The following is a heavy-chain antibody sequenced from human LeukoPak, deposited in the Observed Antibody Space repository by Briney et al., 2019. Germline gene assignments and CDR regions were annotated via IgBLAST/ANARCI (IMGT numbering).Heavy chain of an antibody. CDR1: GFTFSSYS. CDR3: ARDRVDVTIFGVVAVNDY. V-gene: IGHV3-21*01. CDR2: ISSSSSYI. D-gene: IGHD3-3*01. Sequence: PGGSLRLSCAASGFTFSSYSMNWVRQAPGKGLEWVSSISSSSSYIYYADSVKGRSTISRDNAKNSLYLQMNSLRAEDTAVYYCARDRVDVTIFGVVAVNDYWGQGTLVTVSS. J-gene: IGHJ4*02.